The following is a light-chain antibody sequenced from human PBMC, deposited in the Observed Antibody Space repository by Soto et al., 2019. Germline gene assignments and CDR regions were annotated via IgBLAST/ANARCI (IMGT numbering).Light chain of an antibody. CDR3: SSYTASSTVV. Sequence: QSALTQPASVSGSPGQSITISCTGTSSDVGDYNFVSWYQQHPGKAPKLIIFDVSSRPSGVSNRISGSKSGNTASLTISGLHAEDEADYYSSSYTASSTVVFGGGTKLTVL. CDR1: SSDVGDYNF. J-gene: IGLJ2*01. V-gene: IGLV2-14*01. CDR2: DVS.